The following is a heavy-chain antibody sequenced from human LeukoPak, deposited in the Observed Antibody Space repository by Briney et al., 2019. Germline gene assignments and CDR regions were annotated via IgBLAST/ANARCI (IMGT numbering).Heavy chain of an antibody. CDR3: AREKYYYDSSGYFFFDY. CDR1: GYTFTSYD. Sequence: ASVKVSCKASGYTFTSYDINWVRQATGQGLEWMGWMNPNSGNTGYAQKFQGRVTMTRNTSISTAYMELSSLRSEDTAMYYCAREKYYYDSSGYFFFDYWGQGTLVTVSS. CDR2: MNPNSGNT. J-gene: IGHJ4*02. V-gene: IGHV1-8*01. D-gene: IGHD3-22*01.